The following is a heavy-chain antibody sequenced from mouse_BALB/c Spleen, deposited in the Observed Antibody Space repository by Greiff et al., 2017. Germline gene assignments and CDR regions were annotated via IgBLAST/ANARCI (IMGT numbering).Heavy chain of an antibody. Sequence: VQLKESGPGLVKPSQSLSLTCTVTGYSITSDYAWNWIRQFPGNKLEWMGYISYSGSTSYNPSLKSRISITRDTSKNQFFLQLNSVTTEDTATYYCARHYYGYEYFDVWGAGTTVTVSS. CDR3: ARHYYGYEYFDV. CDR1: GYSITSDYA. J-gene: IGHJ1*01. CDR2: ISYSGST. D-gene: IGHD1-2*01. V-gene: IGHV3-2*02.